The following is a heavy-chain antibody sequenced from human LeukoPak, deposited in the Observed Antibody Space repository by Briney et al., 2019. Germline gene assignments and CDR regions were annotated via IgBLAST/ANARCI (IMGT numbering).Heavy chain of an antibody. CDR2: IWYDGSNK. CDR3: ARGVPAAISWFDL. CDR1: GFTFSSYG. J-gene: IGHJ5*02. D-gene: IGHD2-2*02. V-gene: IGHV3-33*01. Sequence: GGSLRLSCAASGFTFSSYGMHWVRQAPGKGLEWVAVIWYDGSNKYYADSVKGRFTISRDNSKNTLYLQMNSLRAEDTAVYYCARGVPAAISWFDLWGQGTLVSVSS.